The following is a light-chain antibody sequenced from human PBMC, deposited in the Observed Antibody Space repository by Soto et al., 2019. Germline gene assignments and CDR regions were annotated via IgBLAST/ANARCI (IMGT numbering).Light chain of an antibody. CDR1: QTISTW. Sequence: DIQMTQSPSTLSASVGDRVTITFRASQTISTWLAWYQQKPGKAPKLLIYDASSLESGVPSRFSGSGFGTEFTLTISSLQPDDFATYYCQQYKTYPAFGHGTKVDI. J-gene: IGKJ1*01. CDR3: QQYKTYPA. CDR2: DAS. V-gene: IGKV1-5*01.